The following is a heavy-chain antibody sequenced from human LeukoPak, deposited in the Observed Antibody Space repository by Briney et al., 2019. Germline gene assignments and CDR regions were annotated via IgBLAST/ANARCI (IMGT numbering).Heavy chain of an antibody. D-gene: IGHD3-10*01. CDR3: AKDLNFYYGSGSYFRH. CDR1: GFMFDDYA. Sequence: GGSLRLSCAASGFMFDDYAMHWVRQVPGRGLEWVSLISGDGGSTYYADSVKGRFTISRDNSKNSLYLQMNSLRNEDTALYYCAKDLNFYYGSGSYFRHWGQGTMVTVSP. V-gene: IGHV3-43*02. J-gene: IGHJ3*01. CDR2: ISGDGGST.